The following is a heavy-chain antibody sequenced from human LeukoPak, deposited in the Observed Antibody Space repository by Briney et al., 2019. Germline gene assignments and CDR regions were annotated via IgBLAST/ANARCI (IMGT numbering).Heavy chain of an antibody. V-gene: IGHV4-31*03. J-gene: IGHJ6*02. CDR3: ARGRGPSAIYGMDV. D-gene: IGHD2-15*01. Sequence: NPSQTLSLTCTVSGGSISSGGYYWSWIRQHPGKGLEWIGYIYYSGSTYYNPSLKSRVTISVDTSKNQFSLKLSSVTAADTAVYYCARGRGPSAIYGMDVWGQGTTVTVSS. CDR2: IYYSGST. CDR1: GGSISSGGYY.